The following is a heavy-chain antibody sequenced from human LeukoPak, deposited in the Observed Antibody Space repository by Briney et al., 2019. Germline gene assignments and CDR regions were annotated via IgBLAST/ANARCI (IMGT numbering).Heavy chain of an antibody. CDR2: IKQDGSDK. J-gene: IGHJ4*02. D-gene: IGHD6-19*01. CDR1: GFTFSSYW. V-gene: IGHV3-7*01. CDR3: ARDPSGYSSGWYGSKHDY. Sequence: GGSLRLSCAASGFTFSSYWMSWVRQAPGKGLEWVANIKQDGSDKYYVDSVKVRFTISRDNAKNSLYLQMNSLRAEDTAVYYCARDPSGYSSGWYGSKHDYWGQGTLVTVSS.